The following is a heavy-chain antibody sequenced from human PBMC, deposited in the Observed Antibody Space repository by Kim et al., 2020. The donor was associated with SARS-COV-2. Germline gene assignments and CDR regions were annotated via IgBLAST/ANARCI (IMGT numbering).Heavy chain of an antibody. CDR2: IYYSGST. V-gene: IGHV4-59*01. J-gene: IGHJ5*02. D-gene: IGHD3-9*01. CDR3: ARVRYYDILTGNLPLYKWFDP. CDR1: GGSISSYY. Sequence: SETLSLTCTVSGGSISSYYWSWIRQPPGKGLEWIGYIYYSGSTNYNPSLKSRVTISVDTSKNQFSLKLSSVTAADTAVYYCARVRYYDILTGNLPLYKWFDPWGQGTLVTVSS.